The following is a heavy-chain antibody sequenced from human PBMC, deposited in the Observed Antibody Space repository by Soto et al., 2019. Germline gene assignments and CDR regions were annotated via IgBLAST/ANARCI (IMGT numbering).Heavy chain of an antibody. V-gene: IGHV4-59*01. Sequence: SQARCLACTVPQDCRNSDAWTCVRQRPRKGLEWIGYLYYSASTNYSPSLKSRVTISVDTSKNQFSLKLSSVTAADTAVYYCARGGRFLELFPSAWYFDLWRRGTLVTVSS. CDR3: ARGGRFLELFPSAWYFDL. CDR2: LYYSAST. J-gene: IGHJ2*01. D-gene: IGHD3-3*01. CDR1: QDCRNSDA.